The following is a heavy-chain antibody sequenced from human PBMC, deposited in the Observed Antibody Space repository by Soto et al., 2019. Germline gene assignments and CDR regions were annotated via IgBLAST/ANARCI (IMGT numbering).Heavy chain of an antibody. V-gene: IGHV1-46*01. Sequence: ASVKVSFQASGYTFTSYYMHWLRQAPGQGLEWMGIINPSGGSTSYAQKFQGRVTMTRDTSTSTVYMELSSLRSEDTAVYYCARGGVVPAARYNWFDPWGQGTLVTVSS. CDR2: INPSGGST. CDR1: GYTFTSYY. CDR3: ARGGVVPAARYNWFDP. J-gene: IGHJ5*02. D-gene: IGHD2-2*01.